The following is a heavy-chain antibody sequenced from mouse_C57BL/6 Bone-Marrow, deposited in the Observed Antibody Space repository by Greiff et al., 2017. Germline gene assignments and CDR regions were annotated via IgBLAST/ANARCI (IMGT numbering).Heavy chain of an antibody. CDR1: GYTFTSYG. CDR3: ASYPIYYGYDRGYWYFDV. J-gene: IGHJ1*03. CDR2: IYPRSGNT. V-gene: IGHV1-81*01. Sequence: QVQLKESGAELARPGASVKLSCKASGYTFTSYGISWVKQRTGQGLEWIGEIYPRSGNTYYNEKFKGKAKLTADKSSSTAYMALRSLTSEDSAVYFCASYPIYYGYDRGYWYFDVWGTGTTVTVSS. D-gene: IGHD2-2*01.